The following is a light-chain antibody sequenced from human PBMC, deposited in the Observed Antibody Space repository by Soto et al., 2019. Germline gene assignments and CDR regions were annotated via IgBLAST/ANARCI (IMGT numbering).Light chain of an antibody. CDR2: AVR. CDR3: SAYAGSNKVVV. V-gene: IGLV2-8*01. CDR1: SSDVGGYNY. J-gene: IGLJ2*01. Sequence: QSVLTQPPSASGSPGQSVTISCTGTSSDVGGYNYVSGYQQHPGKAPKLMIYAVRKRPSGVPDRFSGSKSGNTASLTVSGLQAEDEADYESSAYAGSNKVVVFGGGTKLTVL.